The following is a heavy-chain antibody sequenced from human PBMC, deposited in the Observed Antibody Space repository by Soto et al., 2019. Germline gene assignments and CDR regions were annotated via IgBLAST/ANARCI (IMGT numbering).Heavy chain of an antibody. CDR2: TYYRSKWYN. CDR1: GDSVSSNSAA. Sequence: SQTLSLTCAISGDSVSSNSAAWNWIRQSPSRGLEWLGRTYYRSKWYNDYAVSVKSRITINPDTSKNQFSLQLNSVTPEDTAVYYCARDWGPMERRTDYFDYWGQGTLVTVSS. J-gene: IGHJ4*02. D-gene: IGHD1-1*01. V-gene: IGHV6-1*01. CDR3: ARDWGPMERRTDYFDY.